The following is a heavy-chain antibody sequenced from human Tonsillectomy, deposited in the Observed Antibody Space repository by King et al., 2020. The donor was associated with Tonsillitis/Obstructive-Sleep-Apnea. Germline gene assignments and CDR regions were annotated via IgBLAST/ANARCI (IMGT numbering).Heavy chain of an antibody. V-gene: IGHV4-59*01. CDR3: ARGIRGDNDAFDI. J-gene: IGHJ3*02. D-gene: IGHD3-10*01. CDR2: IYYSGST. CDR1: GGSISSYY. Sequence: QLQESGPGLVKPSETLSLTCTVSGGSISSYYWSWIRQPPGKGLEWIGSIYYSGSTNYNPSLKSQVTISVDTSKNQFSLKLSSVTAADTAVYYCARGIRGDNDAFDIWGQGTMVTVSS.